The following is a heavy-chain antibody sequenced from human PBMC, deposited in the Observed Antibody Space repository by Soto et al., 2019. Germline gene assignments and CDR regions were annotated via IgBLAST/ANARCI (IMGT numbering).Heavy chain of an antibody. V-gene: IGHV1-18*01. CDR1: GYTFSNYG. Sequence: ASVKVSCKTSGYTFSNYGITWVRQAPGQPLEWLGWISLYSDGTNYAQKFQGRVSMTTDTSKTTAYMELSRLTTDDTAVYYCARRSLGDGTYYGLDVWGQGTTVTVSS. D-gene: IGHD1-1*01. CDR3: ARRSLGDGTYYGLDV. CDR2: ISLYSDGT. J-gene: IGHJ6*02.